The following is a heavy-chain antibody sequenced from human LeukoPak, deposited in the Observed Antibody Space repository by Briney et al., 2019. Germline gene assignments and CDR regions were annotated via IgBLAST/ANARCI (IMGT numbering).Heavy chain of an antibody. CDR1: GFTFSSYE. CDR2: ISFSGSAI. CDR3: ARDLVQLWSKDF. D-gene: IGHD5-18*01. Sequence: PGGSLRLSCAASGFTFSSYEMNWVRQAPGKGPEWVSYISFSGSAIYYADSVKGRFTISRDNAKNSLYLQMNSLRAEDTAVYYCARDLVQLWSKDFWGQGTLVTVSS. J-gene: IGHJ4*02. V-gene: IGHV3-48*03.